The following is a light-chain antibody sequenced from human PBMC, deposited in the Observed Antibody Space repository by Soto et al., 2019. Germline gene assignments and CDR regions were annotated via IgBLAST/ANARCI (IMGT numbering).Light chain of an antibody. CDR3: LQYYSYPWT. V-gene: IGKV1-17*03. CDR2: FAS. CDR1: QCISNY. Sequence: DIQMTQSPSAMSASVGDGVTITCRASQCISNYLAWFQQHPGQVPKRLIYFASSLQSGVPSRFSSSGSGTQFTLTISGLQPEDVATYYCLQYYSYPWTFGQGTKV. J-gene: IGKJ1*01.